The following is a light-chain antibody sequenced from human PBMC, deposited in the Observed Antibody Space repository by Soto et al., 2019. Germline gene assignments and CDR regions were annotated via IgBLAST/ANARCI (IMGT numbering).Light chain of an antibody. Sequence: QSALTQPAPVSGSPGQSITISCTGTSSDIGGYNFVSWYQQHPAKAPKLMIYDVSNRPSGVSNRFSGSKSGNTASLTISGLQAEDEADYYCSSYTSSSTRVFGGGTKLTVL. J-gene: IGLJ3*02. V-gene: IGLV2-14*01. CDR1: SSDIGGYNF. CDR2: DVS. CDR3: SSYTSSSTRV.